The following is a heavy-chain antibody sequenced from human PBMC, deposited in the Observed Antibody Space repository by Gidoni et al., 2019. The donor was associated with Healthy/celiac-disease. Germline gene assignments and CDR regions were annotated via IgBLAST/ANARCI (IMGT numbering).Heavy chain of an antibody. CDR1: GFTFGDYA. Sequence: EVQLVESGGGLVKPGRPLRRPCTASGFTFGDYAMSWFRQAPGKGLEWVGFIRSKAYGGTTEYAASVKGRFTISRDDSKSIAYLQMNSLKTEDTAVYYCTRVHDLVGYWGQGTLVTVSS. CDR3: TRVHDLVGY. V-gene: IGHV3-49*05. D-gene: IGHD1-1*01. CDR2: IRSKAYGGTT. J-gene: IGHJ4*02.